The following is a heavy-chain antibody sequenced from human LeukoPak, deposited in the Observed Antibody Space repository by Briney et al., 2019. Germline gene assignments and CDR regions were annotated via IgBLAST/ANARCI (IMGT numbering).Heavy chain of an antibody. D-gene: IGHD3-10*01. V-gene: IGHV3-30*04. Sequence: PGGSLRLSCAPSGFTLSSYVTRWVRQAPGRGRGWVAIISYDGSNEYYADSVKRRFTTSRDNSKTTLYLQMNSLRAADTAVYYCARVTMVRGDVFDYWGQGTLVTVSS. J-gene: IGHJ4*02. CDR1: GFTLSSYV. CDR3: ARVTMVRGDVFDY. CDR2: ISYDGSNE.